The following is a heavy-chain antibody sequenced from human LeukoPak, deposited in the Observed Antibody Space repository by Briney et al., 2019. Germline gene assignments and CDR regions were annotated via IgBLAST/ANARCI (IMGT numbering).Heavy chain of an antibody. Sequence: GASVKVSCKTSGYTFTGYYMHWVRQAPGQGLEWMGGINPNSGGRNYAQKFQGRVTMTRDTSITTASMELSSLSSDDTAVYYCARGRRSPLSVFGVVPSNYYYMDVWGIGTTVSVSS. J-gene: IGHJ6*03. D-gene: IGHD3-3*01. CDR3: ARGRRSPLSVFGVVPSNYYYMDV. V-gene: IGHV1-2*02. CDR1: GYTFTGYY. CDR2: INPNSGGR.